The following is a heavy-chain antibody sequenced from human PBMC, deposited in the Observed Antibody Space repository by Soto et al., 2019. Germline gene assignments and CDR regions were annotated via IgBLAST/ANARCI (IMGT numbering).Heavy chain of an antibody. Sequence: SETLSLTCTVSGGSVSSGSYYWSWIRQPPGKGLEWIGYIYYSGSTNYNPSLKSRVTISVDTSKNQFSLKLSSVTAADTAVYYCARNSGSNYHWGQGTLVTVSS. CDR3: ARNSGSNYH. V-gene: IGHV4-61*01. D-gene: IGHD1-26*01. CDR2: IYYSGST. CDR1: GGSVSSGSYY. J-gene: IGHJ5*02.